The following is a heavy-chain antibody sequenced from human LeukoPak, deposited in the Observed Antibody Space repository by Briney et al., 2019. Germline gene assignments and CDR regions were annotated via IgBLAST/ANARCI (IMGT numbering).Heavy chain of an antibody. CDR1: GFTFSSYA. CDR2: ISGSGGST. D-gene: IGHD6-19*01. J-gene: IGHJ4*02. Sequence: PGGSLRLSCAASGFTFSSYAMSWVRQAPGKGLEWVSAISGSGGSTYYADSVKGRFTISRDNSKNTLYLQMNSLRAEDTAVYYCAKDFRSGWYRSPYWGHWGQGTLVTVSS. CDR3: AKDFRSGWYRSPYWGH. V-gene: IGHV3-23*01.